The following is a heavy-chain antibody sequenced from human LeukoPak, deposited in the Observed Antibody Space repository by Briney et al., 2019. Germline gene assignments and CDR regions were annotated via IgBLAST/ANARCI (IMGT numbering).Heavy chain of an antibody. J-gene: IGHJ6*03. V-gene: IGHV3-30*02. CDR2: IRYDGSNK. Sequence: GGSLRLSCAASGFTFSSYGMHWVRQAPGKGLEWVAFIRYDGSNKYYADSVKGRFTISRDNSKNTLYLQMNSLRAEDTAVYYCARDPAAASLGYYYYYMDVWGKGTTVTVSS. CDR3: ARDPAAASLGYYYYYMDV. D-gene: IGHD6-13*01. CDR1: GFTFSSYG.